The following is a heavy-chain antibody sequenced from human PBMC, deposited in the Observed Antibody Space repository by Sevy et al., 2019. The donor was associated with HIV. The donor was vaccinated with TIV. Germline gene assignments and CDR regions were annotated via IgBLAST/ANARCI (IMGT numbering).Heavy chain of an antibody. CDR3: AREVGGFNWRPYYFDS. CDR2: IKQDESEK. V-gene: IGHV3-7*01. Sequence: GGSLRLSCAASGFTFSDYWMSWVRQSPGKGLEWVATIKQDESEKYYVDSVKGRFAISRENVKNSVSLQMNGLRVEDTALYYCAREVGGFNWRPYYFDSWGQGTLVTVSS. J-gene: IGHJ4*02. D-gene: IGHD3-3*01. CDR1: GFTFSDYW.